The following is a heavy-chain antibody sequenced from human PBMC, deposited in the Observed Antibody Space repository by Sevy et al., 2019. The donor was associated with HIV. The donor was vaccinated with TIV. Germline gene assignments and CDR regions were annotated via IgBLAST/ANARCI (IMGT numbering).Heavy chain of an antibody. D-gene: IGHD3-3*01. CDR2: IIPIGGIT. CDR3: AGEHRPNALNFLASVRNGYDM. V-gene: IGHV1-69*10. Sequence: ASVKVSCKASEATFSNYAITWVRRAPGQGPEWMGEIIPIGGITIYPQKFQDRLSFSADKSPSTAYMLLTSLTSAETANCSGAGEHRPNALNFLASVRNGYDMWGQGTMVTVSS. CDR1: EATFSNYA. J-gene: IGHJ3*02.